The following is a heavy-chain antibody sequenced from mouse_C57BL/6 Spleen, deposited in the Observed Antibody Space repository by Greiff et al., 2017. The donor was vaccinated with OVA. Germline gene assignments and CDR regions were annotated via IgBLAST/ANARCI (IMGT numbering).Heavy chain of an antibody. J-gene: IGHJ2*01. Sequence: QVHVKQSGAELVKPGASVKLSCKASGYTFTEYTIHWVKQRSGQGLEWIGWFYPGSGSIKYNEKFKDKATLTADKSSSTVYMELSRLTSEDSAVYFCARHEVYDYDGGYYFDYWGQGTTLTVSS. CDR2: FYPGSGSI. D-gene: IGHD2-4*01. CDR3: ARHEVYDYDGGYYFDY. V-gene: IGHV1-62-2*01. CDR1: GYTFTEYT.